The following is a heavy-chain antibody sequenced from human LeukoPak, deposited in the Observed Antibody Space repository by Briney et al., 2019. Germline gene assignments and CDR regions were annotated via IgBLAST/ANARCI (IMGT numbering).Heavy chain of an antibody. V-gene: IGHV3-64*01. CDR2: ICINVGRT. CDR1: GFTFSRYA. J-gene: IGHJ4*02. Sequence: GGSLTLSRSASGFTFSRYAMHWVRHAPGERREYVSAICINVGRTYSANPVTGRFTISRVKSKNTLYRQMGSLRAEDSAVYYCASLGFDVWSGYYDEAAFDCWGEGALVTVSS. CDR3: ASLGFDVWSGYYDEAAFDC. D-gene: IGHD3-3*01.